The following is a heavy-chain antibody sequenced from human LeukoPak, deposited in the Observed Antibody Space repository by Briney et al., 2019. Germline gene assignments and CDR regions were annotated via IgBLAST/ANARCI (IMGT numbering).Heavy chain of an antibody. Sequence: SETLSLTCAVYGGSFSGYYWSWIRQPPGKGLEWIGEINHSGSTNYNPSLKSRVTISVDTSKNQFSLKLSSVTAADTAVYYCARVAVAGVRKYYYYYMDVWGKGTTVTVSS. CDR2: INHSGST. J-gene: IGHJ6*03. CDR3: ARVAVAGVRKYYYYYMDV. V-gene: IGHV4-34*01. CDR1: GGSFSGYY. D-gene: IGHD6-19*01.